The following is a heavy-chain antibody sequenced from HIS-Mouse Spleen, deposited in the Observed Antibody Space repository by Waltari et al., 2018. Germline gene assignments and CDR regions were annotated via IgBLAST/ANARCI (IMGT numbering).Heavy chain of an antibody. D-gene: IGHD6-13*01. Sequence: QVQLQESGPGLVKPSETLSLTCTVSGGSISSYYWSWIRQPPGKGLEWIGYIYYSGSTNYNPSLKSRVTISVDTSKNQFSLKLSSVTAADTAVYYCAREDSSSWYLTFQHWGQGTLVTVSS. CDR2: IYYSGST. V-gene: IGHV4-59*01. J-gene: IGHJ1*01. CDR1: GGSISSYY. CDR3: AREDSSSWYLTFQH.